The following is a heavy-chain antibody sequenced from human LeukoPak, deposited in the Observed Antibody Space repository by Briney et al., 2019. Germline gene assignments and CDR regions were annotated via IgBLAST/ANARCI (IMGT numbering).Heavy chain of an antibody. D-gene: IGHD6-25*01. V-gene: IGHV4-59*01. CDR2: IYHTGST. CDR3: ARRGRNSSGWQDYL. CDR1: GGSISSYY. Sequence: SETLSLTCTVSGGSISSYYRSWIRQPPGKGLEWIANIYHTGSTNYNPSLSSRVTISIDTAKNQFSLKLTSVTAADTAVYYCARRGRNSSGWQDYLWGQGTLVTVSS. J-gene: IGHJ4*02.